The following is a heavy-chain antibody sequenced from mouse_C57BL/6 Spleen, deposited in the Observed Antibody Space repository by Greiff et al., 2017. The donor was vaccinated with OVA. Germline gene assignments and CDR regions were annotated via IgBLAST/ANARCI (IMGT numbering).Heavy chain of an antibody. CDR1: GFTFSAYY. Sequence: EVMLVESGGGLVQPGGSLKLSCAASGFTFSAYYMYWVRQTPEKRLEWVAYISNGGGSTYYPDTVKGRFTISRDNAKNTLYLQMSRLKSEDTAMYYCARHSYGSLYAMDYWGQGTSVTVSS. J-gene: IGHJ4*01. V-gene: IGHV5-12*01. CDR3: ARHSYGSLYAMDY. D-gene: IGHD1-1*01. CDR2: ISNGGGST.